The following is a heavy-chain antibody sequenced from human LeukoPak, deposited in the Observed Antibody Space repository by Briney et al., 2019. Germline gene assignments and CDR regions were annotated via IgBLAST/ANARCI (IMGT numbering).Heavy chain of an antibody. Sequence: GGSLRLSCAASGFTFSSYGMHWVRQAPGKGLEWVAFVRYDGSNKYYADSVKGRFTISRDNSKNTLYMQMNSLRAEDTAVYYCAKARGQWLVDFDYWGQGTLVTVSS. CDR2: VRYDGSNK. J-gene: IGHJ4*02. V-gene: IGHV3-30*02. D-gene: IGHD6-19*01. CDR1: GFTFSSYG. CDR3: AKARGQWLVDFDY.